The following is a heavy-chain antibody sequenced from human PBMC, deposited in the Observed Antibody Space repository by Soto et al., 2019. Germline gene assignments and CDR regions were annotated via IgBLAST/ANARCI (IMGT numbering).Heavy chain of an antibody. D-gene: IGHD3-22*01. CDR3: ASSCFYHSGGYYPFDY. Sequence: QLQLVQSGGGVVQAGTSLRLSCAASGFTFSTYAMYSIRQPAGRGLEWVAVISDDGNTKYYAESVKGRFTISRDNSRNPLYLEIYRLRAVDAAVYYCASSCFYHSGGYYPFDYWGQGTRVTGSS. CDR1: GFTFSTYA. J-gene: IGHJ4*02. CDR2: ISDDGNTK. V-gene: IGHV3-30-3*01.